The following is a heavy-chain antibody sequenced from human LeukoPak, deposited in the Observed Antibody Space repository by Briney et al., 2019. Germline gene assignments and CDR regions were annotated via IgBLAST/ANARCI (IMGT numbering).Heavy chain of an antibody. D-gene: IGHD5-12*01. CDR2: INSDGSSI. V-gene: IGHV3-74*03. CDR1: GFTFSSYW. CDR3: AREGRVSGYDFDC. J-gene: IGHJ4*02. Sequence: GGSLRLSCAASGFTFSSYWMPWVRQAPGKGLGWVSRINSDGSSITYADSVKGRFTISRDKATNTLYLQMNSLRVEDTAVYCCAREGRVSGYDFDCWGQGTLVAVSS.